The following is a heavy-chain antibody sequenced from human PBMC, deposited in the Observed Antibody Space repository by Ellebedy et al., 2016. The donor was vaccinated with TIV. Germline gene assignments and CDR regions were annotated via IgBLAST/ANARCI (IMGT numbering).Heavy chain of an antibody. CDR1: GFSFSTHG. CDR2: TRDDESKK. CDR3: AKGRSAAVDH. V-gene: IGHV3-30*02. J-gene: IGHJ4*02. Sequence: GESLKISCVASGFSFSTHGMHWVRQAPGKGLEWVAYTRDDESKKYYADSVKGRFIISRDNSKNTLYLLMNGLRRNDTAVYYCAKGRSAAVDHWGQGILVTVSS. D-gene: IGHD6-13*01.